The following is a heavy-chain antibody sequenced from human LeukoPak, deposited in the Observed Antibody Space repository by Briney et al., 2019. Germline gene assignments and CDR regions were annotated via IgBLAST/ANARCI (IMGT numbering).Heavy chain of an antibody. V-gene: IGHV3-30*18. Sequence: GGSLRLSCAASGFTFSSYGMHWVRQAPGKGLEWVAIISYDGSNKYYADSVKGRFTIPRDFSKNTLYLQMNSLRAEDTAVYFCAKDLGSAAGRGYYFDYWGQGTLVTVSS. CDR3: AKDLGSAAGRGYYFDY. D-gene: IGHD6-13*01. CDR1: GFTFSSYG. J-gene: IGHJ4*02. CDR2: ISYDGSNK.